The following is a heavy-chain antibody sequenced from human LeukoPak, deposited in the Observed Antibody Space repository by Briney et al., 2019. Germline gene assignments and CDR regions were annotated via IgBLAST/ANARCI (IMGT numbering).Heavy chain of an antibody. D-gene: IGHD5-24*01. V-gene: IGHV4-59*11. CDR3: TRGLEMATIDY. CDR2: IYYSGST. J-gene: IGHJ4*02. CDR1: GGSISSHY. Sequence: PSETLSLTCTVSGGSISSHYWSWIRQPPGKGLEWIGYIYYSGSTNYNPSLKSRVTISVDTSKNQFSLKLSSVTAADTAVYYCTRGLEMATIDYWGQGTLVTVSS.